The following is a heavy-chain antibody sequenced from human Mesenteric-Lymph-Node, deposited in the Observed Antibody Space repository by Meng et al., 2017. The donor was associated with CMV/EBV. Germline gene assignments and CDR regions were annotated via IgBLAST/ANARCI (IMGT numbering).Heavy chain of an antibody. D-gene: IGHD3/OR15-3a*01. CDR2: IFHSGST. Sequence: SLHCAVSGGYIRSSNWWSWVRQPPGKGLEWIGEIFHSGSTNYNPSLKSRVTISVDKSKNHFSLQLSSVTAADTAIYYCSSRWTGYYVYWGQGTLVTVSS. CDR3: SSRWTGYYVY. J-gene: IGHJ4*02. V-gene: IGHV4-4*02. CDR1: GGYIRSSNW.